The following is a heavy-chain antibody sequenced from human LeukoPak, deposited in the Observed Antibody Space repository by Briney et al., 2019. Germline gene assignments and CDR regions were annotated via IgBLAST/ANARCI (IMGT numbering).Heavy chain of an antibody. Sequence: ASVKVSCKASGYTFTHYGISWVRQAPGQGLEWMGWFSLYNGNTNYAQKLQGRVTMTTDTSTNTAYMELSSLRSEDTAVYYCARGIAAAGYRGYYYYYYMDVWGKGTTVTVSS. J-gene: IGHJ6*03. CDR3: ARGIAAAGYRGYYYYYYMDV. CDR2: FSLYNGNT. CDR1: GYTFTHYG. V-gene: IGHV1-18*01. D-gene: IGHD6-13*01.